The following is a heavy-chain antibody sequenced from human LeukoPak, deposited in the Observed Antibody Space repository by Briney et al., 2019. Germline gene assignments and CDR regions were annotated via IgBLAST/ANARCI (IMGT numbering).Heavy chain of an antibody. J-gene: IGHJ5*02. CDR3: ARGENWFDP. Sequence: ASVKVSCKASGGTFSSYAISWVQQAPGQGLEWMGRIIPILGIANYAQKFQGRVTITADKSTSTAYMELSSLRSEDTAVYYCARGENWFDPWGQGTLVTVSS. V-gene: IGHV1-69*04. CDR2: IIPILGIA. CDR1: GGTFSSYA.